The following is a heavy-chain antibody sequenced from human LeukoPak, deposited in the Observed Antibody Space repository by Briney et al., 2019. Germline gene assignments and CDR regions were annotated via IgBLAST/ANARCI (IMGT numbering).Heavy chain of an antibody. CDR1: GSTFESYT. Sequence: PGGSLRLSCAASGSTFESYTIHWVRQAPGKGLEWVALVSYGGSNKYYIDSVKGRFTISRDNSKNTLYLQMNSLRPEDTAVYYCTTKRGCSYGYADWGQGTLVTVSS. CDR3: TTKRGCSYGYAD. CDR2: VSYGGSNK. V-gene: IGHV3-30-3*01. J-gene: IGHJ4*02. D-gene: IGHD5-18*01.